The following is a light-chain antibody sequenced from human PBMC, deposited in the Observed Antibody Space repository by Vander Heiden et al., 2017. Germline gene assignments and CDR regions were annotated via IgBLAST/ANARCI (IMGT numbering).Light chain of an antibody. Sequence: QSALTQPPSVSGSPGQSVTISCTGTSSDVGSSNRVSWYQQPPGTAPKVIIYEVNNRPSGFPDRFSGSQSGNTASLTISGLQAEDEADYYCNSYTTSNTYVFGTGTKVTVL. V-gene: IGLV2-18*02. J-gene: IGLJ1*01. CDR2: EVN. CDR3: NSYTTSNTYV. CDR1: SSDVGSSNR.